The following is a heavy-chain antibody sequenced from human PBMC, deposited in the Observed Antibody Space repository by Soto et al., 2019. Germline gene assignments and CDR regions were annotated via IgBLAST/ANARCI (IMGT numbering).Heavy chain of an antibody. V-gene: IGHV4-34*01. CDR3: ARLGYSGYDSSYYYYYMDV. CDR2: INHSGST. D-gene: IGHD5-12*01. CDR1: CGSFRGYY. Sequence: PSGTPSLTCAVYCGSFRGYYWSWVPQPPGKGLEWIGEINHSGSTNYNPSLKSRVTISVDTSKNQFSLKLSSVTAADTAVYYCARLGYSGYDSSYYYYYMDVWGKGTTVTVSS. J-gene: IGHJ6*03.